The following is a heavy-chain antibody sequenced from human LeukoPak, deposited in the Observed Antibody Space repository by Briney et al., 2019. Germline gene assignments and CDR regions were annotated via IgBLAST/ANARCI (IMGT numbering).Heavy chain of an antibody. V-gene: IGHV4-59*01. J-gene: IGHJ6*02. D-gene: IGHD1-26*01. CDR3: ARVGGVGATHYYGMDV. CDR2: IYYSGST. Sequence: SETLSLTCTVPGGSISSYYWSWIRQPPGKGLEWIGYIYYSGSTNYNPSLKSRVTISVDTSKNQFSLKLSSVTAADTAVYYCARVGGVGATHYYGMDVWGQGTTVTVSS. CDR1: GGSISSYY.